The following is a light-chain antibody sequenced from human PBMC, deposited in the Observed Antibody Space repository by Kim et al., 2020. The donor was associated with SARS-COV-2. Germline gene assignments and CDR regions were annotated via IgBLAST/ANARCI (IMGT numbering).Light chain of an antibody. CDR1: ENVNNNY. J-gene: IGKJ5*01. CDR3: LLYGVSPT. CDR2: GAS. V-gene: IGKV3-20*01. Sequence: LTPGERPALSCRSSENVNNNYLVWYQLKPGQAPRLLIYGASSRATGIPDRFSGSGSGTDFTLTISSLEPEDFAVYFCLLYGVSPTFGQGTRLEIK.